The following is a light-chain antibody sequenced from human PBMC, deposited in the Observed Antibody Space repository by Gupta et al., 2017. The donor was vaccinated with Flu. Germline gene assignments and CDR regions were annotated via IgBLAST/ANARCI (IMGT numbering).Light chain of an antibody. Sequence: ETVTRSCRASQSLSHSYLAWYQKKPGQPPRLLIYGASNRATGIPDRFSGSGSGTDFTLTISRLEPEDFAVYYCQQFGSSPYTFGQGSKLEIK. CDR1: QSLSHSY. CDR3: QQFGSSPYT. V-gene: IGKV3-20*01. J-gene: IGKJ2*01. CDR2: GAS.